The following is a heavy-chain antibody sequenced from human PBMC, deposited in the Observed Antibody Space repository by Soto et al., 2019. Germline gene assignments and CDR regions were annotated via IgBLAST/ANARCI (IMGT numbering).Heavy chain of an antibody. CDR3: GAWDSSNNP. D-gene: IGHD1-26*01. Sequence: EGHLVQSGGGLVQPGGSLRLSGVASGFTFSNFWMNWVRQTPGKGLEWVANIKPDGTAQAYVDSVKGRFTVSRDNAKNSLYLQMNSLRADGTAIYFCGAWDSSNNPWGQGTLVTVSS. J-gene: IGHJ5*02. V-gene: IGHV3-7*01. CDR1: GFTFSNFW. CDR2: IKPDGTAQ.